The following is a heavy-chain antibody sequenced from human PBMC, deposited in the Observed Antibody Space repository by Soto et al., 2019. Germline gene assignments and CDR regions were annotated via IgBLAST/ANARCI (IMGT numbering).Heavy chain of an antibody. Sequence: ASVKVSCTASGGTFSSYAISWVRQAPGQGLEWMGGIIPIFGTANYAQKFQGRVTITADESTSTAYMELRSLRSDDTAVYYCARVVDIVGSPRFDPWGQGTLVTVSS. CDR1: GGTFSSYA. CDR2: IIPIFGTA. D-gene: IGHD2-2*03. J-gene: IGHJ5*02. V-gene: IGHV1-69*13. CDR3: ARVVDIVGSPRFDP.